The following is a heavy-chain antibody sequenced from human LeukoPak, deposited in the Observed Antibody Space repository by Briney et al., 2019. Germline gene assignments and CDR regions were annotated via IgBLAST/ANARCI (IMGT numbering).Heavy chain of an antibody. CDR3: ARVPPGTSHFDH. J-gene: IGHJ4*02. CDR2: IYYSGST. D-gene: IGHD1-7*01. V-gene: IGHV4-59*01. Sequence: SETLSLTCTVSGGSISSYYWSWIRQPPGKGLEWIGYIYYSGSTKYNPSLKSRVTISVDTSKNQFSLKLSSVTAADTAVYYCARVPPGTSHFDHWGQGTLVTVSS. CDR1: GGSISSYY.